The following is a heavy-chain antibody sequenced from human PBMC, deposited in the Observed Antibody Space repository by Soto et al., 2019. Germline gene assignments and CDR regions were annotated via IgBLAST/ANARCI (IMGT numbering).Heavy chain of an antibody. J-gene: IGHJ6*02. CDR3: ARHSDVGRSWDYDGMDV. V-gene: IGHV5-51*01. D-gene: IGHD6-13*01. CDR1: GYSLTSYW. Sequence: GESLKISCKGSGYSLTSYWIGWVRPMPGKGLEWMGIIYPGDSDTRYSLSFQDQVTISADKSISTAYLQWSSLKASDTAMYYCARHSDVGRSWDYDGMDVWGQGTTVTVSS. CDR2: IYPGDSDT.